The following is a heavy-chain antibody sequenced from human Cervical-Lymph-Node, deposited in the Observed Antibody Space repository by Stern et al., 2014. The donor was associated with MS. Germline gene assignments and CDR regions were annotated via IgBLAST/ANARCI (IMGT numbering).Heavy chain of an antibody. Sequence: QVQLQESGPGLVKPSETLSLTCAVSGDSISSYTHYWAWIRQPPGKGLEWIGSVYYSGATYYNPSLKSPVTLSVDTSKNPFSLGLNSVTAADTAVYYCAKHACTGAACPFDLWGQGTLVTVSS. CDR3: AKHACTGAACPFDL. V-gene: IGHV4-39*01. CDR2: VYYSGAT. D-gene: IGHD2-8*02. J-gene: IGHJ4*02. CDR1: GDSISSYTHY.